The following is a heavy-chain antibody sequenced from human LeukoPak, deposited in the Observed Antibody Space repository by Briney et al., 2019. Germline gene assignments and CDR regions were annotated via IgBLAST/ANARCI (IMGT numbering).Heavy chain of an antibody. Sequence: GGSLRLSCVVSGFAVSNNYMSWVRQAPGKGLEWVSVINNVGATYYADSVRGRFTISRDNSKNTLLLQMSSLRAEDTAVYYCAREWANWGQGTLVTVSS. CDR3: AREWAN. V-gene: IGHV3-53*01. J-gene: IGHJ4*02. CDR1: GFAVSNNY. D-gene: IGHD1-26*01. CDR2: INNVGAT.